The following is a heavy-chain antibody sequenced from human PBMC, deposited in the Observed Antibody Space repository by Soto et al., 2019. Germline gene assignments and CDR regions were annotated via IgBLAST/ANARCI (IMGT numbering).Heavy chain of an antibody. D-gene: IGHD6-6*01. CDR2: IFYSGGT. CDR1: GGSMNNFY. CDR3: ARGQGAAHSYYGLDV. V-gene: IGHV4-59*01. Sequence: SEALYLTRTVSGGSMNNFYWSWIRKPPGRGLEWIGNIFYSGGTNYNPSLKSQVTISVDTSKNQFSLNLNSLTAADTAVYYCARGQGAAHSYYGLDVWGQGTTVTVSS. J-gene: IGHJ6*02.